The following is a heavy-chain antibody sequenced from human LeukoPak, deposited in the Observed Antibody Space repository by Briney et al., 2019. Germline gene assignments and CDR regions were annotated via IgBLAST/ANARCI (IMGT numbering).Heavy chain of an antibody. D-gene: IGHD2-21*01. CDR2: VSGYNGNT. CDR1: GYTFTSYD. CDR3: ARGDWFDP. V-gene: IGHV1-18*01. J-gene: IGHJ5*02. Sequence: ASVKVSCKASGYTFTSYDINWVRQAPGQGLEWMGWVSGYNGNTNYAQKFEGRVAMTTDASSSTAYMELRSLRSDDTAIYYCARGDWFDPWGQGTLVTVSS.